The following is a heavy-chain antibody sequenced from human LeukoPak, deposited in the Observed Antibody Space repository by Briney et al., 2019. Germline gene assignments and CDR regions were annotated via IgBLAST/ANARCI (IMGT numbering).Heavy chain of an antibody. Sequence: KPGGSLRLSCAASGFTFSDYYMSWIRQAPGKGLEWVSHIYSSDTTYADSVKGRFTISRDNAKNSLYLQMNSLRDEDTAVYYCARDLHYAFDIWGQGTMVTASS. CDR3: ARDLHYAFDI. D-gene: IGHD3-10*01. J-gene: IGHJ3*02. CDR2: IYSSDTT. V-gene: IGHV3-11*04. CDR1: GFTFSDYY.